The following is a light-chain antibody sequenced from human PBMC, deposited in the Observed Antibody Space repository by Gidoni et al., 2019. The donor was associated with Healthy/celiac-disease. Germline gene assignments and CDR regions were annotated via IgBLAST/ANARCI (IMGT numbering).Light chain of an antibody. Sequence: DIVMIQSPDSLAVSLGERATINCRSSQSILYSSNNKNYLTWYQQKPGQPPKLLIYWASTRESGVPDRFSGSGSGTDFTLTITRLQAEDVAVYYCQQYYSTPLTFGQXTKVEIK. CDR1: QSILYSSNNKNY. CDR2: WAS. J-gene: IGKJ1*01. CDR3: QQYYSTPLT. V-gene: IGKV4-1*01.